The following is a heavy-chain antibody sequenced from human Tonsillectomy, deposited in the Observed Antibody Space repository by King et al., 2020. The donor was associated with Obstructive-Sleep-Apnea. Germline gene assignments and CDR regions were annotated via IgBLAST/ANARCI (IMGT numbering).Heavy chain of an antibody. CDR1: GGSISSGGYY. V-gene: IGHV4-31*03. CDR2: IYYSGRT. CDR3: ARALPLIYDFWSGSLDY. D-gene: IGHD3-3*01. Sequence: QLQESGPGLVKPSQTLSLTCTVSGGSISSGGYYWSLIRQHPGKGLEWIGYIYYSGRTYYNPSLKSRVTISVDTSKNQFSLKLSSVTAADTAVYYCARALPLIYDFWSGSLDYWGQGTLVTVSS. J-gene: IGHJ4*02.